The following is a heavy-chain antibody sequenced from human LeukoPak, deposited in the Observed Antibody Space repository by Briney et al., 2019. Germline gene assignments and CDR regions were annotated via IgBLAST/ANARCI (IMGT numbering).Heavy chain of an antibody. CDR1: GFTFSSYW. CDR2: INSDGSST. Sequence: GGSLRLSCAASGFTFSSYWMHWVRHAPGKGLVWVSRINSDGSSTGYAESVKGRFTISRDNTKNTLYLQMNSLRAEDTAVYYCVTIFGVPPDFDYWGQGTLVTVSS. J-gene: IGHJ4*02. V-gene: IGHV3-74*01. D-gene: IGHD3-3*01. CDR3: VTIFGVPPDFDY.